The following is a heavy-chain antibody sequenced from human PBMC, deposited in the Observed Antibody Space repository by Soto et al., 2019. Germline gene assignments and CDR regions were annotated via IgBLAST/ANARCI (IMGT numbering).Heavy chain of an antibody. V-gene: IGHV2-5*01. Sequence: SGPTLVNHTQTLTLTCTFSGFSLSTSGVGVGWIRQPPGKALEWLALIYWNDDKRYSPSLKARLTITKDTSKNQVVLTMTNMDPVDTATYYCAHRPSGWYLFDYWGQGTLVTVSS. J-gene: IGHJ4*02. D-gene: IGHD6-19*01. CDR1: GFSLSTSGVG. CDR3: AHRPSGWYLFDY. CDR2: IYWNDDK.